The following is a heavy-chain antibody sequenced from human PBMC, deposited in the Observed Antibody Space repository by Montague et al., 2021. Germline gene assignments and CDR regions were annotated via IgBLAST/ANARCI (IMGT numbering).Heavy chain of an antibody. V-gene: IGHV3-7*01. Sequence: YLRLSCAASGFVFSSYWMTWVRRAPGKGLEWVANIKQDGFEKYYVESVRGRFTISRDNDKDSLYLQMNSLGVEDTAMYYCAKGGTTAMTPSSAWGHGTLVTVSS. D-gene: IGHD4-17*01. CDR1: GFVFSSYW. J-gene: IGHJ5*01. CDR3: AKGGTTAMTPSSA. CDR2: IKQDGFEK.